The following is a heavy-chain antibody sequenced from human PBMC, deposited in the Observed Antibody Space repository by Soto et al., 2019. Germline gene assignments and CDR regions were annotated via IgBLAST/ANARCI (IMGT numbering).Heavy chain of an antibody. CDR1: GYTFTVYY. J-gene: IGHJ6*02. CDR3: AKKAVPDSGINYYGMDV. CDR2: INPNNSDT. D-gene: IGHD3-10*01. V-gene: IGHV1-2*02. Sequence: GASVKVSCKASGYTFTVYYMHCVLQSPVQGLEWMGWINPNNSDTNYAQKFQGRVTLTRDTSISTGYMELSSLRADDSAIYYCAKKAVPDSGINYYGMDVWGQGTTVTVSS.